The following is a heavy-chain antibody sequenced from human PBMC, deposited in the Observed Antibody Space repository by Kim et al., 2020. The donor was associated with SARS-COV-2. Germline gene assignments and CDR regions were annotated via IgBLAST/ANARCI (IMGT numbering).Heavy chain of an antibody. CDR1: GFTFSSYW. CDR3: VRDLQWVLYDY. Sequence: GGSLRLSCEASGFTFSSYWMHWVRQTPGKGLEWVSRIKYDGTTTAYAGSVRGRFTISRDNAENTLYLQMHSLRAEDTAGYYCVRDLQWVLYDYWGQGTVV. V-gene: IGHV3-74*01. D-gene: IGHD2-2*03. J-gene: IGHJ4*02. CDR2: IKYDGTTT.